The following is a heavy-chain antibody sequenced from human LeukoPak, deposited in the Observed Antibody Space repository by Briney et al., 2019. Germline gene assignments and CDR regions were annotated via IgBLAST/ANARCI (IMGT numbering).Heavy chain of an antibody. V-gene: IGHV4-34*01. Sequence: PSETLSLTCAVYGGSFSGYYWSWIRQPPGKGLEWIGEINHSGSTNYNPSLKSRVTISVDTSKNQFSLKLSSVTAADTAVYYCARRAYYDILTGYYYYYYYMDVWGKGTTVTISS. J-gene: IGHJ6*03. CDR1: GGSFSGYY. CDR3: ARRAYYDILTGYYYYYYYMDV. CDR2: INHSGST. D-gene: IGHD3-9*01.